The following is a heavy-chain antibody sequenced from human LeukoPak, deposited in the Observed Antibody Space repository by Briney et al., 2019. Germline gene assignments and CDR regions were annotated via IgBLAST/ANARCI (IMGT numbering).Heavy chain of an antibody. J-gene: IGHJ4*02. CDR1: GDSISSYY. V-gene: IGHV4-59*01. D-gene: IGHD3-22*01. CDR2: IYYSGST. CDR3: ARKSVSSGYYHFDY. Sequence: SETLSLTCTVSGDSISSYYRSWVRQPPGKGLEWIGYIYYSGSTNYNPSLKSHVTISVDNYTNHSSLKLTTILAPDAAVFYYARKSVSSGYYHFDYWGQGTLVTVSS.